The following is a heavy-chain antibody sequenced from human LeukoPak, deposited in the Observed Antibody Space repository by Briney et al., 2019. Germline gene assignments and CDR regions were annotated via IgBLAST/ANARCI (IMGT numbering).Heavy chain of an antibody. CDR2: IYSGGST. Sequence: QPGGSLRLSCAASGFTVSSNYMSWVRQAPGKGLEWVSVIYSGGSTYYADSVKGRFTISRDNSKNTLYLQMNSLRAEDTAVYYCAKDQDIVATTSWDYWGQGTLVTVSS. J-gene: IGHJ4*02. D-gene: IGHD5-12*01. CDR3: AKDQDIVATTSWDY. CDR1: GFTVSSNY. V-gene: IGHV3-53*01.